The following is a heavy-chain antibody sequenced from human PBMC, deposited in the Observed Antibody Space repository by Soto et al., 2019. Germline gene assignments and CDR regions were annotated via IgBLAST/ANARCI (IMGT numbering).Heavy chain of an antibody. D-gene: IGHD6-13*01. CDR2: IYYSGST. J-gene: IGHJ4*02. CDR1: GGSISSYY. CDR3: ARLRGIAAAGMGNGGLDY. Sequence: SETLSLTCTVSGGSISSYYWSRIRQPPGKGLEWIGYIYYSGSTNYNPSLKSRVTISVDTSKNQFSLKLSSVTAADTAVYYCARLRGIAAAGMGNGGLDYWGQGTLVTVSS. V-gene: IGHV4-59*08.